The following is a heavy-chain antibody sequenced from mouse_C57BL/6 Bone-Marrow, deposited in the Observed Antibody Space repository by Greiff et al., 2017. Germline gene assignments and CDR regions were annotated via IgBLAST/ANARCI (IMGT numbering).Heavy chain of an antibody. CDR2: IDPANGNT. Sequence: EVMLVESVAELVRPGASVKLSCTASGFNIKNTYMHWVKQRPEQGLEWIGRIDPANGNTKYAPKFQGKATITADTSSNTAYLQLSSLTSEDTAIYYCASPYGSSYGDYAMDYWGQGTSVTGSS. D-gene: IGHD1-1*01. J-gene: IGHJ4*01. CDR3: ASPYGSSYGDYAMDY. CDR1: GFNIKNTY. V-gene: IGHV14-3*01.